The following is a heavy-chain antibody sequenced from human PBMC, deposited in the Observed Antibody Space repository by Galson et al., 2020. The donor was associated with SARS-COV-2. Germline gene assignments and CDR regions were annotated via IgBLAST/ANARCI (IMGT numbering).Heavy chain of an antibody. D-gene: IGHD5-12*01. Sequence: GGSLRLSCAASGFTFSSYSMNWVRQAPGKGLEWVSSISSSSSYIYYADSVKGRFTISRDNAKNFLYLQMNSLRAEETAVYYCATNGGDILATMVYYGMDVWGQGTTVTVSS. J-gene: IGHJ6*02. CDR3: ATNGGDILATMVYYGMDV. V-gene: IGHV3-21*01. CDR2: ISSSSSYI. CDR1: GFTFSSYS.